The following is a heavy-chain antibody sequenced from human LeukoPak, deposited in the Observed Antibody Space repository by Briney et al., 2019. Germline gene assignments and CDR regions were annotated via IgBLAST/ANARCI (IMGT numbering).Heavy chain of an antibody. J-gene: IGHJ4*02. CDR3: AGGGDSSGPTTLYYFDY. CDR2: ISGSGGST. CDR1: GLTFSSHA. Sequence: GGSLSLSCAASGLTFSSHAMSWVGPPPGEGREWVSAISGSGGSTYYADSVKGRFTISRDNPKNTLYLQMNSLRAEDTAVYYCAGGGDSSGPTTLYYFDYWGQGTLVTVSS. D-gene: IGHD3-22*01. V-gene: IGHV3-23*01.